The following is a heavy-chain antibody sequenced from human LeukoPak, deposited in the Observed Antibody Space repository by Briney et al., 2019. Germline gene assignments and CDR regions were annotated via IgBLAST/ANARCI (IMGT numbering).Heavy chain of an antibody. CDR1: GGSISSYS. CDR2: IYYSGST. CDR3: ARVAYCSSSGCYRALDS. Sequence: SETLSLTCTVSGGSISSYSWSWIRQPPGKGLEWIGYIYYSGSTNYNPSLKSRVTISVDTSKTQFSLKLSSVTAADTAVYYCARVAYCSSSGCYRALDSWGQGTLVTVSS. J-gene: IGHJ4*02. V-gene: IGHV4-59*01. D-gene: IGHD2-2*02.